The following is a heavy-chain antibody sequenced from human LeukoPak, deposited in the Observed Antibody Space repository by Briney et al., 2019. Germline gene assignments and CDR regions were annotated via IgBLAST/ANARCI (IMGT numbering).Heavy chain of an antibody. D-gene: IGHD1-14*01. CDR3: ARGPELHYFDY. CDR2: IYSGGTT. CDR1: GFTVSSNY. Sequence: GGSLRLSCAASGFTVSSNYMTWVRQAPGKGLEWVSIIYSGGTTYYADSVKGRFTISRDNSKNTLFLQMNSLRAEDTAVYYCARGPELHYFDYWGEGTLVTVSS. V-gene: IGHV3-66*02. J-gene: IGHJ4*02.